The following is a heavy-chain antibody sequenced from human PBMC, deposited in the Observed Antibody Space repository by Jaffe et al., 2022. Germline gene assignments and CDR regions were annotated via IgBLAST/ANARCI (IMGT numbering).Heavy chain of an antibody. CDR2: ISANGVTT. J-gene: IGHJ4*01. Sequence: EAQVLESGGGMAQPGGSLRLSCAGSGFTFSSYGMGWVRQVPGQGLEFVSGISANGVTTFYIDSVKGRFTITRDNPTNMLYLQMNSLRVEDTALYFCAKGTDFGVGALLGFDVWGHGTLVTVSS. D-gene: IGHD2-8*01. CDR3: AKGTDFGVGALLGFDV. CDR1: GFTFSSYG. V-gene: IGHV3-23*01.